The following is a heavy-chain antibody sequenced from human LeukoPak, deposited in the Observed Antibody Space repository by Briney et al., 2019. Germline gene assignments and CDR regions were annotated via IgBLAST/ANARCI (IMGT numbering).Heavy chain of an antibody. D-gene: IGHD5-12*01. V-gene: IGHV3-23*01. CDR1: GFTFSSYG. CDR2: ITVNGGTS. J-gene: IGHJ4*02. CDR3: AKLIPYSGWPYDY. Sequence: GASLRLSCAASGFTFSSYGMSWVRQAPGRWLEWVSTITVNGGTSYYADSVEGRFTISRDSSKNMLYLQMNSVRVEDTALYYCAKLIPYSGWPYDYWGQGTLVTVSS.